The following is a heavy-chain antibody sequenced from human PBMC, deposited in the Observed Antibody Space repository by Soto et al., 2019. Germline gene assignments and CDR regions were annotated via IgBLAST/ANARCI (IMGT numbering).Heavy chain of an antibody. D-gene: IGHD2-2*01. CDR2: IKEDASEA. CDR3: ATAISSPFSTIDS. CDR1: GFTFSNYW. V-gene: IGHV3-7*01. J-gene: IGHJ4*02. Sequence: EVQLVQSGGDLVQPGGSLRLSCVASGFTFSNYWMTWVRQAPGMGLEWVAGIKEDASEAVYVDSVKGRFSISRDNAKNSLYLQLNSLSAEDTAVYYCATAISSPFSTIDSWGQGSLVTVSS.